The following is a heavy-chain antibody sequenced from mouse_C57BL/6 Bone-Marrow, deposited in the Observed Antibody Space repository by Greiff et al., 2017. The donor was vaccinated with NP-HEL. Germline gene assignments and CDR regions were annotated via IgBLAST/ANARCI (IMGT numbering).Heavy chain of an antibody. J-gene: IGHJ3*01. CDR1: GYTFTSYW. V-gene: IGHV1-53*01. Sequence: QVQLQQPGTELVKPGASGYTFTSYWMHWVKQRPGQGLEWIGNINPSNGGTNYNEKFKSKATLTVDKSSSTAYMQLSSLTSEDSAVYYCARYYYDYDAWFAYWGQGTLVTVSA. CDR3: ARYYYDYDAWFAY. D-gene: IGHD2-4*01. CDR2: INPSNGGT.